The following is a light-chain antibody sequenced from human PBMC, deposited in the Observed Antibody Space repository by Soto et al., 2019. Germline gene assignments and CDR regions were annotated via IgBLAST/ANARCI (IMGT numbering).Light chain of an antibody. CDR3: CSYAGSNTFA. Sequence: QSVLTQPPSASGSPGQSVTIACTGTSSDAGGYNYVSWYQEHPGKAPKVIIYEVSKRPSGVPDRFSGYKSGNTASLTVSGLQAEDEADYYCCSYAGSNTFAFGTGTKVTVL. V-gene: IGLV2-8*01. J-gene: IGLJ1*01. CDR1: SSDAGGYNY. CDR2: EVS.